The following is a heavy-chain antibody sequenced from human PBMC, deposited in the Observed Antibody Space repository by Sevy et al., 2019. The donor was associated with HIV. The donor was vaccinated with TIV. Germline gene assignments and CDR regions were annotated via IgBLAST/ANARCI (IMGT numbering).Heavy chain of an antibody. V-gene: IGHV1-58*01. CDR2: IVVGSGNT. CDR3: ATESRGSCTGGSCSVDNGMDV. J-gene: IGHJ6*02. Sequence: ASVKVSCKASGFTFTSSAVQWVRQARGQRLEWIGWIVVGSGNTNYAQKFQERVTITRDMSTSTAYMELSSLRSEDTAVYYCATESRGSCTGGSCSVDNGMDVWGQGTTVTVSS. D-gene: IGHD2-15*01. CDR1: GFTFTSSA.